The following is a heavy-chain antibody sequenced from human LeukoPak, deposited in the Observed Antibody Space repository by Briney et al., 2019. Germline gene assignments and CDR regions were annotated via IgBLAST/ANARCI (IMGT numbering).Heavy chain of an antibody. Sequence: GGSLRLSCAASGFIVSGDFMSWVRQASGKGLEWVSVIYSDGSTYYADSVKGRFTISRDNSKNTLDLQMTGLRAEDTAVYYCARERGRGRDSPWSDYWGQGTLVTVSS. CDR1: GFIVSGDF. CDR3: ARERGRGRDSPWSDY. V-gene: IGHV3-53*01. J-gene: IGHJ4*02. D-gene: IGHD1-26*01. CDR2: IYSDGST.